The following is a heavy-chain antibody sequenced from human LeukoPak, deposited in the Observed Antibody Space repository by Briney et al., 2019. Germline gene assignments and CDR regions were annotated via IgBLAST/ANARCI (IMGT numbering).Heavy chain of an antibody. D-gene: IGHD3-10*01. V-gene: IGHV4-28*01. CDR2: IYISGST. Sequence: PSETLSLTCAVSGYSISSTNWWGWIRQPPGKGLEWIGYIYISGSTYYNPSLKSRVTMSVDTSKNQFSLQLSSVTAVDTAVYYCARRGSRNGSGTYYFDYWGQGTLVTVSS. CDR1: GYSISSTNW. J-gene: IGHJ4*02. CDR3: ARRGSRNGSGTYYFDY.